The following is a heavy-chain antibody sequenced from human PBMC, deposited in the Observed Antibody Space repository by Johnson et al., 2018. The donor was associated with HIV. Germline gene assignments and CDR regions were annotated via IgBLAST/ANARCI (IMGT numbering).Heavy chain of an antibody. D-gene: IGHD2-15*01. CDR2: IGTAGAT. V-gene: IGHV3-NL1*01. Sequence: QVQLLESGGGMVQPGGSLRLSCAASGFTLSSHWLSWVRQAPGKGLEWVSAIGTAGATYYPGSVKGLFTISRDNSKNTLYLQMNSLRAEDTAVYYCARDDGGGGDAFDIWGQGTMVTVSS. CDR1: GFTLSSHW. J-gene: IGHJ3*02. CDR3: ARDDGGGGDAFDI.